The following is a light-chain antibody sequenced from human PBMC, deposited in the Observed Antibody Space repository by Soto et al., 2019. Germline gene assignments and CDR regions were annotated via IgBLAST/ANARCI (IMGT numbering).Light chain of an antibody. V-gene: IGKV3-15*01. Sequence: EIVMTQSPASLSASPGERITLSCKASQRIANNLAWHQQKPGQAPRLLMYGASTRAADIPARFSGSGSGTEFSLTISSLQSEDFAIYYCQQYNDWPPWTFGQGTKVDIK. CDR1: QRIANN. CDR2: GAS. J-gene: IGKJ1*01. CDR3: QQYNDWPPWT.